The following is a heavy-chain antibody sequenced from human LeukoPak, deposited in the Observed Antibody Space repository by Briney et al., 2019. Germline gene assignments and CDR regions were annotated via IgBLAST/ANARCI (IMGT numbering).Heavy chain of an antibody. CDR2: IYHSGST. CDR1: GYSISSGYY. Sequence: SETLSLTCAVSGYSISSGYYWGWIRPPPGKGLEWVGSIYHSGSTYYNPSLKSRVTISVDTSKNQFSLKLSSVTAADTAVYYCARSGGPPAGPRFRSYYYYGMDVWGKGTTVTVSS. V-gene: IGHV4-38-2*01. CDR3: ARSGGPPAGPRFRSYYYYGMDV. J-gene: IGHJ6*04. D-gene: IGHD2-2*01.